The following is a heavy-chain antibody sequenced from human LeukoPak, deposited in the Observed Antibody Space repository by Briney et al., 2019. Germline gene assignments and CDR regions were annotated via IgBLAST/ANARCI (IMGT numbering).Heavy chain of an antibody. Sequence: SVKFSCKASGGTFSSYAISRVRQAPGQGLEWMGRIIPILGIANYAQKFQGRVTITADKSTSTAYMELSSLGSEDTAVYYCARDSHGGAAAAGTLRDYWGQGTLVTVSS. CDR2: IIPILGIA. V-gene: IGHV1-69*04. CDR1: GGTFSSYA. CDR3: ARDSHGGAAAAGTLRDY. D-gene: IGHD6-13*01. J-gene: IGHJ4*02.